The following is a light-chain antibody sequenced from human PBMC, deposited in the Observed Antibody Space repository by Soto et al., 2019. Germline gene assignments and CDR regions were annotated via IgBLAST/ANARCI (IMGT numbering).Light chain of an antibody. CDR1: SSDVGRYNY. CDR3: SSYTSSITLMV. J-gene: IGLJ2*01. Sequence: QSALTQPASVSGSPGQSLTISCTGTSSDVGRYNYVSWYQQHPGKAPKLMIYDVSNRSSGVSNRFSGSKSDNTAALTISGLQAEDEAEYYCSSYTSSITLMVFGGGTKLTVL. CDR2: DVS. V-gene: IGLV2-14*01.